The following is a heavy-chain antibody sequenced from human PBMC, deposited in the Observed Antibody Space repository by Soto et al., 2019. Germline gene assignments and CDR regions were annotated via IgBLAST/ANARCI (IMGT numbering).Heavy chain of an antibody. CDR2: IYYSGST. Sequence: PSETLSLTCTVSGGSISSGGYYWSWIRQHPGKGLEWIGYIYYSGSTYYNPSLKSRVTISVDTSKNQFSLKLSSVTAADTAVYYWAREKTTAGDFDYWGQGTLVTVSS. V-gene: IGHV4-31*03. CDR3: AREKTTAGDFDY. J-gene: IGHJ4*02. D-gene: IGHD4-17*01. CDR1: GGSISSGGYY.